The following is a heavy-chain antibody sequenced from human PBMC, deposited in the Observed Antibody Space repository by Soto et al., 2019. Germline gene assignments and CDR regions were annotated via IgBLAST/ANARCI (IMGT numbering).Heavy chain of an antibody. V-gene: IGHV1-69*01. J-gene: IGHJ5*02. CDR1: GGTFSSYA. CDR3: ARPFLSCKWFDP. CDR2: IIPSFDTP. D-gene: IGHD3-3*02. Sequence: QLQLMQSGAEVKKPGSSVKVSCKASGGTFSSYAISWLRQAPGQGLEWMGGIIPSFDTPNYAQKFQGRVKITTDESTSTAYMELSSLRSEDTAVYYCARPFLSCKWFDPWGQGTLVTVSS.